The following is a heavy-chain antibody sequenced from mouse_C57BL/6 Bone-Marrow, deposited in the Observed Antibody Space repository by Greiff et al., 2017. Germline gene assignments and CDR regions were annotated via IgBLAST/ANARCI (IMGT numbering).Heavy chain of an antibody. J-gene: IGHJ3*01. V-gene: IGHV5-9*01. Sequence: EVQVVESGGGLVKPGGSLKLSCAASGFTFSSYTMSWVRQTPEKRLEWVATISGGGGNTYYPDSVKGRFTIARDNAKNTLYLQMSSLRSEDTALYYCARGNYFPWFAYWGQGTLVTVSA. CDR1: GFTFSSYT. CDR3: ARGNYFPWFAY. CDR2: ISGGGGNT. D-gene: IGHD2-1*01.